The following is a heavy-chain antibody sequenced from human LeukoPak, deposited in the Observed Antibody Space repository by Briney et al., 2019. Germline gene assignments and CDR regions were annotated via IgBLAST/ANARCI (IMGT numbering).Heavy chain of an antibody. CDR2: ISSSGSTI. CDR3: SRNTYSDYYDSSGYSPGDFDY. D-gene: IGHD3-22*01. Sequence: AGGSLRLSCAASGFTFSSYEMNWVRQAPGKGLEWVSYISSSGSTIYYADSVKGRFTISRDNAKNSLYLQMNSMRAEDTAVYCCSRNTYSDYYDSSGYSPGDFDYWCQGTLVTVSS. V-gene: IGHV3-48*03. CDR1: GFTFSSYE. J-gene: IGHJ4*02.